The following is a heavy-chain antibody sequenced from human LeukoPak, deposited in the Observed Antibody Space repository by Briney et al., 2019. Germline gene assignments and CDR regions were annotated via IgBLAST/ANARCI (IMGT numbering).Heavy chain of an antibody. CDR3: ARVVTIFGVVTYFDY. D-gene: IGHD3-3*01. J-gene: IGHJ4*02. CDR1: GFTFNSYA. CDR2: ISGSGGST. Sequence: GGSLRLSCAASGFTFNSYAMSWVRQAPGKGLEWVSAISGSGGSTYYADSVKGRFTISRDNSKNTLYLQMNSLRAEDTAVYYCARVVTIFGVVTYFDYWGQGTLVTVSS. V-gene: IGHV3-23*01.